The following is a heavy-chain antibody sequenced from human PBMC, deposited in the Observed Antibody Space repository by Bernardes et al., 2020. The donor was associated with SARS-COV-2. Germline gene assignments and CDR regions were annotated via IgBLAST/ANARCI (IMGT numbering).Heavy chain of an antibody. J-gene: IGHJ4*02. CDR1: GGSIGW. D-gene: IGHD1-20*01. Sequence: SETLSLTCAVSGGSIGWLSRVRQPPGKGLEWIWEIYHSGSTNYNPSLEVRVTISVDMSNNHFSLYLNSVTAADTAMYFCAGGPDNWVSFWDHWGQGILVTVSS. V-gene: IGHV4-4*02. CDR2: IYHSGST. CDR3: AGGPDNWVSFWDH.